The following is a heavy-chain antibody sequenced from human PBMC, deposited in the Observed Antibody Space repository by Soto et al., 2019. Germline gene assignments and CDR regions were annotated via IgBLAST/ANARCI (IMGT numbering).Heavy chain of an antibody. CDR3: ARTDSRNSFDY. J-gene: IGHJ4*02. CDR2: INPSGGST. Sequence: ASVKVSCKASGYSFTSHYMQWVRQAPGQGLEWMGIINPSGGSTTYAQKFQGRVTMTRDTSTSTVYMELSSLRSEDTAVYHCARTDSRNSFDYWGQGTLVTVSS. D-gene: IGHD2-15*01. CDR1: GYSFTSHY. V-gene: IGHV1-46*01.